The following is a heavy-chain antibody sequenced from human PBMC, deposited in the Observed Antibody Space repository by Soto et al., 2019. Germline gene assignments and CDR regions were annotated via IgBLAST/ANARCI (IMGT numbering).Heavy chain of an antibody. V-gene: IGHV4-38-2*01. Sequence: WIRQTPGEGLEWLGRFYHSGSSAYNPSLKSRVTMAGDTSKTQFSLKLTSVSAADTAVYYCATYTRNLDTAGAFAVLGQGTTVPVSS. D-gene: IGHD2-2*02. CDR3: ATYTRNLDTAGAFAV. J-gene: IGHJ3*01. CDR2: FYHSGSS.